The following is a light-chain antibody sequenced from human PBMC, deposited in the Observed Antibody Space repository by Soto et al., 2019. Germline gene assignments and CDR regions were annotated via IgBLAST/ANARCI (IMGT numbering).Light chain of an antibody. CDR2: DVS. Sequence: QSALTQPPSVSGSPGQSVTISCTGTSSDVGGYNRVSWYQQPPGKAPKLLIYDVSNRPSGGSTRFSGSKSGNTASLTISGLQAEDEADGYCTSYATGSAYVFGPGTKLTVL. J-gene: IGLJ1*01. CDR3: TSYATGSAYV. V-gene: IGLV2-18*02. CDR1: SSDVGGYNR.